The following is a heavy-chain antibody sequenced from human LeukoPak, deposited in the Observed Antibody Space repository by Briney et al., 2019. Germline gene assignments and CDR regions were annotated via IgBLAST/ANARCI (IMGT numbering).Heavy chain of an antibody. V-gene: IGHV1-69*04. CDR3: ARVSSGAAADRRAVYFDY. CDR1: GGTFSSYA. D-gene: IGHD6-13*01. J-gene: IGHJ4*02. CDR2: IIPILGIA. Sequence: SVKVSCKASGGTFSSYAISWVRQAPGQGLEWMGRIIPILGIANYAQKFQGRVTITADKSTSTAYMELSSLRSEDTAVYYCARVSSGAAADRRAVYFDYWGQGTLVTVSS.